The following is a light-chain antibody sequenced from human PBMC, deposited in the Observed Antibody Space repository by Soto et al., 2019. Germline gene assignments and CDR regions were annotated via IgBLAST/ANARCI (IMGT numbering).Light chain of an antibody. CDR3: QQCVSSPVT. J-gene: IGKJ4*01. CDR1: QSGISRY. CDR2: GAS. V-gene: IGKV3-20*01. Sequence: EIVLKQSPGTLSLSPGARATLSCRASQSGISRYLAGYQQKTGQAPRLLIYGASSRATGIPDRFTGSGSGTDFTLTNSGMEPEDFGVFYSQQCVSSPVTFGGGTRGKIK.